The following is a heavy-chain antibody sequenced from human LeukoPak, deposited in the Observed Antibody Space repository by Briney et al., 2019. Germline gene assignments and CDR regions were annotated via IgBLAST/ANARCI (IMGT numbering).Heavy chain of an antibody. D-gene: IGHD3-10*01. CDR2: INPSGGST. CDR3: ARGRLDYYRPQPNAFDI. Sequence: ASVKVSCNASGYTFTGYYMHWVRQAPGQGLEWMGWINPSGGSTSYAQKFQGRVTMTRDMSTSTVYMELSSLRSEDTAVYYCARGRLDYYRPQPNAFDIWGQGTMVTVSS. V-gene: IGHV1-46*01. CDR1: GYTFTGYY. J-gene: IGHJ3*02.